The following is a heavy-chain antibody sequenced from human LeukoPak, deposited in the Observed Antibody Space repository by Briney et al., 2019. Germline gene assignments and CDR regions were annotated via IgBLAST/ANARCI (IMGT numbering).Heavy chain of an antibody. J-gene: IGHJ4*02. V-gene: IGHV3-64*04. Sequence: PGGSLRLSCSGSGFTFSTYTMHWVRQAPGKGLEYVSSINTDGGNTYYADSVKGRFTISRDNSKNTLYLQMNSLRPEGTAVYYCAKPSVSGWYYFDSWGQGTLVTVSS. D-gene: IGHD6-19*01. CDR1: GFTFSTYT. CDR3: AKPSVSGWYYFDS. CDR2: INTDGGNT.